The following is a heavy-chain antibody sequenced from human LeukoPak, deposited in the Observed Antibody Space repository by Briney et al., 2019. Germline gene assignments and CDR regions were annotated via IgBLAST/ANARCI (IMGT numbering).Heavy chain of an antibody. J-gene: IGHJ4*02. V-gene: IGHV1-18*01. CDR3: ARVEAARPTLDY. Sequence: ASVKVSCKISGYSLSDLSIHWVREAPGEGLEWMGWISAYNGNTNYARKLQGRVTMTTDTSTSTAYMELRSLRSDDTAVYYCARVEAARPTLDYWGQGTLVTVSS. D-gene: IGHD6-6*01. CDR1: GYSLSDLS. CDR2: ISAYNGNT.